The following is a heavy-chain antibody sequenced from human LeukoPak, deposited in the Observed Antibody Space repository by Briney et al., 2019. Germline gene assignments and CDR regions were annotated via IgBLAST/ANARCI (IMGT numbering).Heavy chain of an antibody. CDR3: ARARVPAADFDY. Sequence: SETLSLTCAVSGYSISSGYYWGWIRQPPGKGLEWIGSIYHSGSTYYNPSLKSRVTISVDTSKNQFSLKLSSVTAADTAVYYCARARVPAADFDYWGRGTLVTVSS. CDR1: GYSISSGYY. D-gene: IGHD2-2*01. V-gene: IGHV4-38-2*01. CDR2: IYHSGST. J-gene: IGHJ4*02.